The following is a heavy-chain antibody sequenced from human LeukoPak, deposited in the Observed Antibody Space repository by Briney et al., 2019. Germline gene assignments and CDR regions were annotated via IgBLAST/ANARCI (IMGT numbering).Heavy chain of an antibody. Sequence: GGSLRLSCAASGFTFATYVMTWVRQAPGKGLEWVSSVGGDGRVTYYADSVKGRFTISRDNPKNTIFLRMNSLRVEDTAVYYCAKGISADGYNFERGADYWGQGAQVIVSS. D-gene: IGHD5-24*01. CDR3: AKGISADGYNFERGADY. CDR2: VGGDGRVT. J-gene: IGHJ4*02. CDR1: GFTFATYV. V-gene: IGHV3-23*01.